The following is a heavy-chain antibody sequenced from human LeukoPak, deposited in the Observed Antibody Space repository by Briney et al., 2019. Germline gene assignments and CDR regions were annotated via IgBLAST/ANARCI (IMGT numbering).Heavy chain of an antibody. J-gene: IGHJ6*03. CDR3: ARQTYYDFWSGRSDYYYYMDV. CDR1: GYSISSGYY. Sequence: SETLSLTCAVSGYSISSGYYWGWIRQPPGKGLEWIGSIYHSGSTYYNPSLKSRVTISVDTSKNQFSLKLSSVTAADTAVYYCARQTYYDFWSGRSDYYYYMDVWGKGTTVTVSS. D-gene: IGHD3-3*01. V-gene: IGHV4-38-2*01. CDR2: IYHSGST.